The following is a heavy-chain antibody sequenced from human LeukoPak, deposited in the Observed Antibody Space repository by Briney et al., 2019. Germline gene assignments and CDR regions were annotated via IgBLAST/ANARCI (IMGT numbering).Heavy chain of an antibody. J-gene: IGHJ4*02. V-gene: IGHV4-34*01. CDR2: INHSGST. CDR1: GGSFSGYY. Sequence: SETLSLTCAVYGGSFSGYYGSWIRQPPGKGLEWIGEINHSGSTNYNPSLKSRVTISVDTSKNQFSLKLSSVTAADTAVYYCASEVVAATLDYWGQGTLVTVSS. CDR3: ASEVVAATLDY. D-gene: IGHD2-15*01.